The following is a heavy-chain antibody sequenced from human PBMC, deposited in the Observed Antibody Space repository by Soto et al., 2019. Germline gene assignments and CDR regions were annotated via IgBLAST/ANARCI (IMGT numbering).Heavy chain of an antibody. CDR2: ILVGGST. J-gene: IGHJ3*02. Sequence: GGSLRLSCGVSGFICSSYGMSWVRQAPGKGLEWVSTILVGGSTHYEDSVKGRFTISRDTSKNTVYLQMNSLTAGDTAVYYCAKATATGGGAFEICGQGTMVTVS. D-gene: IGHD2-8*02. CDR3: AKATATGGGAFEI. CDR1: GFICSSYG. V-gene: IGHV3-23*01.